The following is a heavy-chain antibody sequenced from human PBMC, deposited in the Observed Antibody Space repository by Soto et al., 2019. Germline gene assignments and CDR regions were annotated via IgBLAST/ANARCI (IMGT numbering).Heavy chain of an antibody. CDR3: ARGSSGSYPAFDY. D-gene: IGHD1-26*01. CDR2: ISYDGSNK. CDR1: GFTFSSYG. V-gene: IGHV3-30*03. Sequence: GGSLRLSCAASGFTFSSYGMHWVRKAPGKGLEWVAVISYDGSNKYYADSVKGRFTISRDNSKNTLYLQMNSLRAEDTAVYYCARGSSGSYPAFDYWGQGTLVTVSS. J-gene: IGHJ4*02.